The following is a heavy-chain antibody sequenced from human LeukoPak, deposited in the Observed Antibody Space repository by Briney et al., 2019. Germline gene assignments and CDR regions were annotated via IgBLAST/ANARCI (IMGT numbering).Heavy chain of an antibody. CDR1: GGSISSGSYY. J-gene: IGHJ5*02. Sequence: ASQTLSLTCTVSGGSISSGSYYWSWIRQPAGKGLEWIGRIYTSGSTNYNPSLKSRVTISVDTSKNQFSLKLSSVTAADTAVYYCARERSMVRGVSWFDPWGQGTLVTVSS. V-gene: IGHV4-61*02. CDR2: IYTSGST. CDR3: ARERSMVRGVSWFDP. D-gene: IGHD3-10*01.